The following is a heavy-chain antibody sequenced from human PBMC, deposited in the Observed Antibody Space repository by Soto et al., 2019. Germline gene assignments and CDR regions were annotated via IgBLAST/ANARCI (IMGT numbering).Heavy chain of an antibody. CDR1: GCTFTSYY. Sequence: GASVKVSCKASGCTFTSYYMHWVRQAPGQGLEWMGIINPSGGSTSYAQKFQGRVTMTRDTSTSTVYMELSSLRSEDTAVYYCARVSKEGIAAAGFDYWGQGTLVTVSS. D-gene: IGHD6-13*01. V-gene: IGHV1-46*01. CDR2: INPSGGST. CDR3: ARVSKEGIAAAGFDY. J-gene: IGHJ4*02.